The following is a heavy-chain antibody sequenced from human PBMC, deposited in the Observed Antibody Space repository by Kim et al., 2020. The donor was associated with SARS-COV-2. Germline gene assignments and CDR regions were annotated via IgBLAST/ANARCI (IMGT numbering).Heavy chain of an antibody. Sequence: NTKCNPALTSRVTISIDTSKNQFALKLNSVTAADSAVYYGARGQYRRDYWGQGSLVTVSS. V-gene: IGHV4-34*01. D-gene: IGHD2-2*01. CDR2: NT. J-gene: IGHJ4*02. CDR3: ARGQYRRDY.